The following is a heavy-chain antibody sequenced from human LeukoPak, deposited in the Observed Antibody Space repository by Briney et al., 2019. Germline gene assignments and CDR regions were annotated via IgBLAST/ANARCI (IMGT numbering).Heavy chain of an antibody. D-gene: IGHD3-9*01. Sequence: SVKVSCKASGGTFSSYAISWVRQAPGQGLEWMGGIIPIFGTANYAQKFQGRVTITADESTSTAYMELSSLRSEDTAVYYCARKRTYYDILTGYYKGRWFDPWGKGTLVTVSS. CDR1: GGTFSSYA. CDR2: IIPIFGTA. J-gene: IGHJ5*02. CDR3: ARKRTYYDILTGYYKGRWFDP. V-gene: IGHV1-69*13.